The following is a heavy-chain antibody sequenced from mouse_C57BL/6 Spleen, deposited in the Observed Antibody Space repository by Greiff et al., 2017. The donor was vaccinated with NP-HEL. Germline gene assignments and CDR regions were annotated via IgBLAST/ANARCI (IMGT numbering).Heavy chain of an antibody. CDR1: GYAFSSYW. D-gene: IGHD1-1*01. Sequence: VQLQQSGAELVKPGASVKISCKASGYAFSSYWMNWVKQRPGKGLEWIGQIYPGDGDTNYNGKFKGKATLTADKSSSTAYMQLSSLTSEDSAVYFCARGITTVVVTGDYWGQGTTLTVSS. CDR3: ARGITTVVVTGDY. J-gene: IGHJ2*01. CDR2: IYPGDGDT. V-gene: IGHV1-80*01.